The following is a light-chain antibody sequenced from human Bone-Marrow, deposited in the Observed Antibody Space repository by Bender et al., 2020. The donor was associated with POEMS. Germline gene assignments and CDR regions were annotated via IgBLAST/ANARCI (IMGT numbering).Light chain of an antibody. J-gene: IGLJ1*01. CDR1: ISDVGAYDY. V-gene: IGLV2-14*03. Sequence: QSALTQPASVSGSPGQSITISCTGTISDVGAYDYVSWYQQHPGKAPKVMIYDVSHRPSGVSHRFSGSKSGNTASLTISGLQAEDEADYYCSSYRRTNIYLFGTGTKVTVL. CDR2: DVS. CDR3: SSYRRTNIYL.